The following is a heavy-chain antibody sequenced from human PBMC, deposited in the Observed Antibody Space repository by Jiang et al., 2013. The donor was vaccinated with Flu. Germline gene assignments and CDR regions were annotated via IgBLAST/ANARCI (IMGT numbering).Heavy chain of an antibody. V-gene: IGHV4-59*01. CDR2: IYYSGST. D-gene: IGHD2-21*02. CDR1: GGSISSFC. Sequence: PSETLSLTCTVSGGSISSFCWSCIRQPPGKGLEWIGYIYYSGSTNYNPSLKSRVTMSLDTSKNQFSLKLSSVTAADTAVYYCARLVAVTGSSDYFDYWGQGTLVTVSS. CDR3: ARLVAVTGSSDYFDY. J-gene: IGHJ4*02.